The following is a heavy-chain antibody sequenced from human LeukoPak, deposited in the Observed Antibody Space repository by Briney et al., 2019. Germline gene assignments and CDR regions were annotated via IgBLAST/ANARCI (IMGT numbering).Heavy chain of an antibody. Sequence: GGSLRLSCAASGFTFSSYGMSWVRQAPGKGLEWVSAISGSGGSTYYADSVKGRFTISRDNSKNTVYLQMNSLRAEDTAVYYCAKGSPVANTVVTPFPNWFDPWGQGTLVTVSS. V-gene: IGHV3-23*01. CDR2: ISGSGGST. D-gene: IGHD4-23*01. J-gene: IGHJ5*02. CDR1: GFTFSSYG. CDR3: AKGSPVANTVVTPFPNWFDP.